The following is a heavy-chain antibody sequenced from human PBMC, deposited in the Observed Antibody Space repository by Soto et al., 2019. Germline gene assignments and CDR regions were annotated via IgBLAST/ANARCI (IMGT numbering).Heavy chain of an antibody. V-gene: IGHV3-7*01. Sequence: GGSLRLSCAASGFTFSSYWMSWVRQAPGKGLEWVANIKQDGSEKYYVDSVKGRFTISRDNAKNSLYLQMNSLRAEDTAVYYCARGPYSSSWYRPTLYYGMDVWGQGTTVTVS. J-gene: IGHJ6*02. CDR2: IKQDGSEK. D-gene: IGHD6-13*01. CDR1: GFTFSSYW. CDR3: ARGPYSSSWYRPTLYYGMDV.